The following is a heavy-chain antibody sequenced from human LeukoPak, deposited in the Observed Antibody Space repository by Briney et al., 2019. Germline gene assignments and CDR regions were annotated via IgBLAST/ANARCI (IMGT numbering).Heavy chain of an antibody. CDR2: IHYSGNT. D-gene: IGHD4-23*01. Sequence: KTSQTLSLTCAVSGGSSRSGDYFWGWIRQPPGKGLEWIGHIHYSGNTYYNPSLKSRVSISVDTSKNQFSLKLSSVTAADTAVYYCARENNDYRGKKAFDYWGQGTLVTVSS. J-gene: IGHJ4*02. CDR1: GGSSRSGDYF. V-gene: IGHV4-30-4*01. CDR3: ARENNDYRGKKAFDY.